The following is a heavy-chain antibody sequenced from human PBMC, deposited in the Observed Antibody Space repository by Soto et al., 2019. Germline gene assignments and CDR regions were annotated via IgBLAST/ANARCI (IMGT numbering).Heavy chain of an antibody. D-gene: IGHD3-16*01. J-gene: IGHJ5*02. Sequence: ASVKVSCRTSGYTFTSYDINWVRQAPGQGLEWMGWMNPSSGNTGCAQQFQDRVTMTRDTSISTAYMELTSLTSDDSAVYYCARVTMFHDKVWGTYKHNYFDPWGQGTLVTVSS. CDR2: MNPSSGNT. CDR1: GYTFTSYD. CDR3: ARVTMFHDKVWGTYKHNYFDP. V-gene: IGHV1-8*01.